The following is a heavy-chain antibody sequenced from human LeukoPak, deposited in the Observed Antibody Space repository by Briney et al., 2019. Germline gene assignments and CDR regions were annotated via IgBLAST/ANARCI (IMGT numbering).Heavy chain of an antibody. CDR3: ATTSKGGDSRYYFDY. CDR1: GFTFSSYA. CDR2: ISGSGGST. Sequence: GGSLRLSCAASGFTFSSYAMSWVRQAPGKGLEWVSAISGSGGSTYYADSVKGRFTISRDNSKNTLYLQMNSLRAEDTAVYYCATTSKGGDSRYYFDYWGQGTLVTVSS. V-gene: IGHV3-23*01. D-gene: IGHD2-21*01. J-gene: IGHJ4*02.